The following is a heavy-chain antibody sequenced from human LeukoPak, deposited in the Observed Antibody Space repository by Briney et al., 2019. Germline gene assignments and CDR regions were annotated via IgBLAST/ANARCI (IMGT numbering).Heavy chain of an antibody. D-gene: IGHD4-17*01. CDR1: GFTFRSYS. Sequence: GGSLRLSCEAPGFTFRSYSMNWVRQAPGKGLEWVSSISSSSSYIYYADSVKGRFTISRDNAKNSLYLQMNSLRAEDTAVYYCARKPHYGNNDWGQGTLVTVSS. CDR3: ARKPHYGNND. CDR2: ISSSSSYI. V-gene: IGHV3-21*01. J-gene: IGHJ4*02.